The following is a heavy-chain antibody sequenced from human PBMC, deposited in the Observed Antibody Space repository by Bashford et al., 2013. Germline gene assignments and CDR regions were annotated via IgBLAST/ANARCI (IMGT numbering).Heavy chain of an antibody. V-gene: IGHV3-9*01. CDR2: ISWNSGST. D-gene: IGHD6-13*01. Sequence: GGPVRLSCAASGFTFDDFAMHWVRQPPGKGLEWVSSISWNSGSTYYADSVKGRFTTSRDSAKKSLYLQVKSLRTEDTALYYCAKGTSSSDSYYAMDVWGQGTTVTVSS. CDR1: GFTFDDFA. J-gene: IGHJ6*02. CDR3: AKGTSSSDSYYAMDV.